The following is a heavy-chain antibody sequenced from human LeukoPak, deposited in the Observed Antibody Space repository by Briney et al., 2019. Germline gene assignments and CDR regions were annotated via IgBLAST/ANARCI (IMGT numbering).Heavy chain of an antibody. CDR2: ISGSSGTI. Sequence: GGSLRLFCAASGFTFSTYSMKWVRQAPGKGLEWVSYISGSSGTIYYADSVKGRFTISRDNAKNSLYLQMNSLRDEDTAVYYCARDQSDYYGSGSYSEGSYWGQGTLVTVSS. CDR1: GFTFSTYS. D-gene: IGHD3-10*01. V-gene: IGHV3-48*02. CDR3: ARDQSDYYGSGSYSEGSY. J-gene: IGHJ4*02.